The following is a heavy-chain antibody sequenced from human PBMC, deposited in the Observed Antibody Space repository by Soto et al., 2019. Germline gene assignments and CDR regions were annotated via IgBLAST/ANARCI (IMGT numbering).Heavy chain of an antibody. V-gene: IGHV4-31*03. D-gene: IGHD2-2*01. J-gene: IGHJ4*02. Sequence: SETLSLTCTVSGGSISSGGYYWSWIRQHPGKGLEWIGFIYYSGNTYYNPSLKSRVTISLDTSRNQFSLKLSSVTAADTAVFYCAREYANSPEAFDFWGQGALVTVSS. CDR3: AREYANSPEAFDF. CDR2: IYYSGNT. CDR1: GGSISSGGYY.